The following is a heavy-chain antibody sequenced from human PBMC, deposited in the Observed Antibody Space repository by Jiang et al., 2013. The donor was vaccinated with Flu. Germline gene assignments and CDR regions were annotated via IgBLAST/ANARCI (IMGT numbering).Heavy chain of an antibody. CDR3: ARAGPRGYSYGSRGGYYYYGMDV. D-gene: IGHD5-18*01. J-gene: IGHJ6*02. CDR2: IIPIFGTA. V-gene: IGHV1-69*01. Sequence: GAEVKKPGSSVKVSCKASGGTFSSYAISWVRQAPGQGLEWMGGIIPIFGTANYAQKFQGRVTITADESTSTAYMELSSLRSEDTAVYYCARAGPRGYSYGSRGGYYYYGMDVWGQGTTVTVSS. CDR1: GGTFSSYA.